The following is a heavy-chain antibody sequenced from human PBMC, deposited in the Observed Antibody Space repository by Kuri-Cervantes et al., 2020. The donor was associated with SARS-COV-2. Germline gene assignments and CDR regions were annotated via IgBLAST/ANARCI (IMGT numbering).Heavy chain of an antibody. D-gene: IGHD3-9*01. CDR2: IIPIFATA. CDR1: GCTFISSV. CDR3: ASAPYYDFLTGNFSSEVLYGMDG. V-gene: IGHV1-69*13. Sequence: SVKVSCKSSGCTFISSVISWVRQATGQGLEWMGGIIPIFATANYAQQFQGRVTITADQSTSTAYMELSSLRSEDTAVYYFASAPYYDFLTGNFSSEVLYGMDGWGQGTTVTVSS. J-gene: IGHJ6*02.